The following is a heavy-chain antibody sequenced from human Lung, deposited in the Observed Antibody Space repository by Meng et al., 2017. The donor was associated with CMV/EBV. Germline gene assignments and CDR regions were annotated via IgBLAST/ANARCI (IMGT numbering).Heavy chain of an antibody. D-gene: IGHD5-24*01. V-gene: IGHV3-7*01. CDR1: GFTFSAYK. J-gene: IGHJ6*02. CDR2: INPDGSEK. Sequence: GEXXKISCAASGFTFSAYKMSWVRQAPGKGLEWAATINPDGSEKYYVESLKGRFTISRDNAKDSLFLQMDSLRAEDTAMYFCARDWRTGYTHSMDVWGQGXTVTVSS. CDR3: ARDWRTGYTHSMDV.